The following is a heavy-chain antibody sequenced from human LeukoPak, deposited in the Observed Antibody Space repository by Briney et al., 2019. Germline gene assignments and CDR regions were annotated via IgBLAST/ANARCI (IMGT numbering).Heavy chain of an antibody. V-gene: IGHV3-23*01. CDR3: AKGSSGYFADL. CDR2: ISNDGGGT. CDR1: GFTFNNYG. D-gene: IGHD3-22*01. J-gene: IGHJ5*02. Sequence: GGSLRLSCAASGFTFNNYGLIWVRQAPRKGLEWVAAISNDGGGTMYAGFVEGRFTISRDNYKNTLFLKMNSLRAEDTALYYCAKGSSGYFADLWGQGTLVTVFS.